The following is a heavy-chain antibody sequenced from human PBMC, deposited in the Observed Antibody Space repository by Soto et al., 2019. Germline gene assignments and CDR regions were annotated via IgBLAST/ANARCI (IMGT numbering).Heavy chain of an antibody. Sequence: QVQLVQSGAEVKKPGASVKVSCKASGYTFTSYGISWVRQAPGQGLEWMGWISAYNGNTNYAQKLQGRVTMTTDTATSTDYMELRSMRSEDTAVYYCARDKGHGSVSYYGYWGLGTLVTVSS. CDR1: GYTFTSYG. CDR2: ISAYNGNT. D-gene: IGHD3-10*01. CDR3: ARDKGHGSVSYYGY. V-gene: IGHV1-18*01. J-gene: IGHJ4*02.